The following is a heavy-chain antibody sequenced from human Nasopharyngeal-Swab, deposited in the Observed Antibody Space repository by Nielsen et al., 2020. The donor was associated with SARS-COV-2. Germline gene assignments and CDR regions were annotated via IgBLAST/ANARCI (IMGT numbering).Heavy chain of an antibody. D-gene: IGHD3-9*01. Sequence: GGSLRLSCAASGFTVTSNYMSWVRQAPGKGLEWVLIIYDGGSTYYADSVRGRFTISRDYSKNTLYLQMNSLRAEDTAVYYCAGDQLTAYGYYYYMDVWGRGTTVTVSS. J-gene: IGHJ6*03. CDR1: GFTVTSNY. V-gene: IGHV3-66*01. CDR2: IYDGGST. CDR3: AGDQLTAYGYYYYMDV.